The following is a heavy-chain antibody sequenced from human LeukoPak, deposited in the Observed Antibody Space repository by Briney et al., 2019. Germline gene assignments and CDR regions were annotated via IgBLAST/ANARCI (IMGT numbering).Heavy chain of an antibody. CDR1: GGSFSAYY. V-gene: IGHV4-59*01. Sequence: SSETLSLTCAVYGGSFSAYYWSWIRQSPGKGLEWIGYIYYTETSYNPSLKSRVTISADTSKNQFSLKLYSVTAADTAVYYCATRKLGNDYWGQGTLVTVSS. J-gene: IGHJ4*02. D-gene: IGHD7-27*01. CDR3: ATRKLGNDY. CDR2: IYYTET.